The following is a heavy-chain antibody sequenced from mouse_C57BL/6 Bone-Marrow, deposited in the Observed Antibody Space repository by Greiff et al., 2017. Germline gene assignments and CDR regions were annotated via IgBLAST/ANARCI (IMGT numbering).Heavy chain of an antibody. V-gene: IGHV1-81*01. CDR2: IYPRSGNT. CDR3: ARGNGYWFAY. J-gene: IGHJ3*01. Sequence: QVQLQQSGAELARPGASVKLSCKASGYTFTSYGISWVKQRTGQGLEWIGEIYPRSGNTYYNEKFKGKATLTADKSSSTAYMELRMLTSEDSAVYFCARGNGYWFAYWGQGTLVTVSA. D-gene: IGHD2-2*01. CDR1: GYTFTSYG.